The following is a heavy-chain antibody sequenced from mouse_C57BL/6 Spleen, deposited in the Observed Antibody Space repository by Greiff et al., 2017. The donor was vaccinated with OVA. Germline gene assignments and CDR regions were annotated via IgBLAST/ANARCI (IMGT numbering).Heavy chain of an antibody. D-gene: IGHD2-2*01. CDR2: IDPENGDT. V-gene: IGHV14-4*01. J-gene: IGHJ2*01. Sequence: VQLQQSGAELVRPGASVKLSCTASGFNIKDDYMHWVKQRPEQGLEWIGWIDPENGDTEYDPKFQGKATITADTSSNTAYLQLSSLTSEDTAVYDCTTGGYDGGEDYWGQGTTLTVSS. CDR1: GFNIKDDY. CDR3: TTGGYDGGEDY.